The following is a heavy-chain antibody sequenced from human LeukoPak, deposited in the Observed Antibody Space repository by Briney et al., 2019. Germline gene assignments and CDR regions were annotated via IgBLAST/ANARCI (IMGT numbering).Heavy chain of an antibody. CDR1: GGTFSSYA. V-gene: IGHV1-69*13. CDR3: AGGGARREYYYDSSGYYYDFDY. CDR2: IIPIFGTT. J-gene: IGHJ4*02. D-gene: IGHD3-22*01. Sequence: ASVTVSCKASGGTFSSYAISWVRQAPGQGLEWMGGIIPIFGTTNYAQKFQGRVTITADESTSTAYMELSSLRSEDTAVYYCAGGGARREYYYDSSGYYYDFDYWGQGTLVTVSS.